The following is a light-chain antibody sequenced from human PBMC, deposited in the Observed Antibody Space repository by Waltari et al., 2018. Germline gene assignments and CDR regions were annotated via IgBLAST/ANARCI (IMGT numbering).Light chain of an antibody. Sequence: EIVLTQSPGTLSLSPGERATLSCRASQSVRRTLAWYQQKPGQAPRLITYDASTRATGIPDXXSGIGSXXXXSLTIXRXEPEXXXXXXXQKYGTLPATFGQGTKVEIK. CDR2: DAS. CDR1: QSVRRT. CDR3: QKYGTLPAT. J-gene: IGKJ1*01. V-gene: IGKV3-20*01.